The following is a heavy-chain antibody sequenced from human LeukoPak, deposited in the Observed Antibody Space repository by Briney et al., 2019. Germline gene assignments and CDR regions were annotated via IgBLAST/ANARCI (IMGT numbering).Heavy chain of an antibody. V-gene: IGHV3-21*04. J-gene: IGHJ1*01. CDR1: GFTFSSYS. Sequence: GGSLRLSCAASGFTFSSYSMNWVRQAPGKGLEWVSSISSSSSYIYYADSVKGRFTISRDTSNNTACLEMNSLRVEDTAIYYCARDGAIVAGTAQHWGQGALVTVSS. CDR3: ARDGAIVAGTAQH. CDR2: ISSSSSYI. D-gene: IGHD5-12*01.